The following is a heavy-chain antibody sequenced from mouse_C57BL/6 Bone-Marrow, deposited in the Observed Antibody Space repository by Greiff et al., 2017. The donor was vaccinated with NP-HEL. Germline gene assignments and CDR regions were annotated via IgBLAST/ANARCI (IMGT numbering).Heavy chain of an antibody. CDR2: ISDGGSYT. J-gene: IGHJ1*03. CDR3: ARDLTTVVATNFDV. CDR1: GFTFSSYA. V-gene: IGHV5-4*01. Sequence: DVKLVESGGGLVKPGGSLKLSCAASGFTFSSYAMPWVRQTPEKRLEWVATISDGGSYTYYPDNVKGRFTISRDNAKNNLYLQMSHLKSEDTAMYYCARDLTTVVATNFDVWGTGTTVTVSS. D-gene: IGHD1-1*01.